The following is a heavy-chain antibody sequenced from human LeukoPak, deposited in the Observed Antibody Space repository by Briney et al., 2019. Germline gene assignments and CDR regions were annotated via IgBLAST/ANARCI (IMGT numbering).Heavy chain of an antibody. J-gene: IGHJ4*02. D-gene: IGHD1-26*01. V-gene: IGHV3-20*04. CDR3: ARVIVGATFDY. Sequence: GGSLRLSCAASGFTFDDHAMNWVRQAPGKGLEWVSGINSNGDCTGYADSVKGRFTISRDNAKNSLYLQMNSLRAEDTAMYYCARVIVGATFDYWSQGTLVTVSS. CDR1: GFTFDDHA. CDR2: INSNGDCT.